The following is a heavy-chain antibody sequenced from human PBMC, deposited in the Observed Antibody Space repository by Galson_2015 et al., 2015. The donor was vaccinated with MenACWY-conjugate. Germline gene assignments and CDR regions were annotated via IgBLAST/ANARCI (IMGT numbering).Heavy chain of an antibody. CDR2: ISATSATI. Sequence: SLRLSCAASGFTFSSYAMSWVRQAPGKGLEWVSSISATSATIYYADSVKGRFTISRDNAKNSLYLQMNSLRAEDTAVYYCARTAGSVPPWGLGTLVTVSS. D-gene: IGHD6-13*01. CDR1: GFTFSSYA. V-gene: IGHV3-21*01. J-gene: IGHJ5*02. CDR3: ARTAGSVPP.